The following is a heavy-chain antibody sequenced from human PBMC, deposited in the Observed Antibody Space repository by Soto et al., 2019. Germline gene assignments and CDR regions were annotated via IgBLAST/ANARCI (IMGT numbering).Heavy chain of an antibody. D-gene: IGHD5-12*01. CDR2: ISSSSSYI. CDR1: GFTFSSYS. V-gene: IGHV3-21*01. J-gene: IGHJ4*02. CDR3: ARDFALGIVATTGTYDY. Sequence: EVQLVESGGGVVKPGGSLRLSCAASGFTFSSYSMNWVRQAPGKGLEWVSSISSSSSYIYYADSVKGRFTISRDNAKNSLYLQMNSLRAEDTAVYYCARDFALGIVATTGTYDYWGQGTLVTVSS.